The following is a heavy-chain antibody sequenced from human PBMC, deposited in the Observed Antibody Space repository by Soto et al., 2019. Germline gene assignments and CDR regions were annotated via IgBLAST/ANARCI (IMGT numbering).Heavy chain of an antibody. D-gene: IGHD3-22*01. CDR2: IKSKTDGGTT. CDR1: GFTISNAW. V-gene: IGHV3-15*01. Sequence: GGSLRLSCAASGFTISNAWMSWVRQAPGKGLEWVGRIKSKTDGGTTDYAAPVKGRFTISRDDSKNTLYLQMNSLKTEDTAVYYCTTVYHYYDSSGYYHQIDYWGQGTLVTVSS. J-gene: IGHJ4*02. CDR3: TTVYHYYDSSGYYHQIDY.